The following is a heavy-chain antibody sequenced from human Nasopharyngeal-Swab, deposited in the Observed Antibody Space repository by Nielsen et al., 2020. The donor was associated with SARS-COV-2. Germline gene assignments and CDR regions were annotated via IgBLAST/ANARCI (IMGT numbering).Heavy chain of an antibody. V-gene: IGHV3-23*01. D-gene: IGHD3-16*01. CDR3: AKRPTGSTFGD. CDR2: ISGSGGST. Sequence: GGSLRLSCAASGFTFSSYAMSWVRQATGKGLEWVSAISGSGGSTYYADSVKGRFIISRDNSKNTLYLQMNSLRAEDTAVYYCAKRPTGSTFGDWGQGTLVTVSS. J-gene: IGHJ4*02. CDR1: GFTFSSYA.